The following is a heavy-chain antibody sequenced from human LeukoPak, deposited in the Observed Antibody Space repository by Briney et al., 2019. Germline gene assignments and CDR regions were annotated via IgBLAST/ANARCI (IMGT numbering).Heavy chain of an antibody. CDR3: ARGRSFGFDFDS. J-gene: IGHJ4*02. V-gene: IGHV4-61*01. CDR1: GVSINTCCYY. CDR2: KYYSGST. D-gene: IGHD3-3*02. Sequence: ETSETLSLTCSVSGVSINTCCYYWTWIRQPPGEGLEWIGYKYYSGSTRYNSSLRSRLSLSLDTSNNQFSLKLSSVTAADTAVYYCARGRSFGFDFDSWGQGTLVIVSS.